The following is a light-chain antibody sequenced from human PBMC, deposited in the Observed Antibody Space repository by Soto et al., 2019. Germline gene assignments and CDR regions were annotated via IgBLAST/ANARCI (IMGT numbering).Light chain of an antibody. CDR3: QQYGSSPWT. Sequence: EIVLTQSPGTLSLSPGERATLSCRASQSVSSSSLAWYQQKPGQAPRPLIYGASSRAIGIPDRFRGSGSGTDFTLTISRLEPEDFAVYYCQQYGSSPWTFGQGTKVEIK. CDR1: QSVSSSS. V-gene: IGKV3-20*01. CDR2: GAS. J-gene: IGKJ1*01.